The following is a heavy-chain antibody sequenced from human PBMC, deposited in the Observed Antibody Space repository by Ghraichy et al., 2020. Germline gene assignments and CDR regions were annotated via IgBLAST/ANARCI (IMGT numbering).Heavy chain of an antibody. CDR2: IYYSGST. CDR1: GGSIRSYY. D-gene: IGHD3-16*01. Sequence: SETLSLTCTVSGGSIRSYYWSWIRQSPGRRLEWIGYIYYSGSTSYEPSLQSRVTMSVDSPNGQFSLKMRSVTAADTAVYYCARSTSYYYYYMDVWGKGTTVTVSS. J-gene: IGHJ6*03. CDR3: ARSTSYYYYYMDV. V-gene: IGHV4-59*01.